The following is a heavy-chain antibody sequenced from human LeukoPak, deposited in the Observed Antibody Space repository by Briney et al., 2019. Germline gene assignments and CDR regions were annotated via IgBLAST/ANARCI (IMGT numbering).Heavy chain of an antibody. J-gene: IGHJ4*02. CDR3: ARQLRKYSHMSDY. CDR2: IYPGDSDT. V-gene: IGHV5-51*01. Sequence: GESLKISCKGSGYSFTSYWIGWVRQMPGKGLEWMGIIYPGDSDTRYSPSFQGQVTISADKSISTAYLQWSSPKASDTAMYYCARQLRKYSHMSDYWGQGTLVTVSS. CDR1: GYSFTSYW. D-gene: IGHD6-6*01.